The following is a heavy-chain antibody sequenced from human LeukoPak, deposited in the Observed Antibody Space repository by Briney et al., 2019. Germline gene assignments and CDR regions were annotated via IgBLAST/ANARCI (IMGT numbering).Heavy chain of an antibody. CDR1: GFTFSSHA. CDR2: ISSNGGST. Sequence: SGGSLRLSCAASGFTFSSHAMHWVRQAPGKGLEYVSAISSNGGSTYYANSVKGRFTISRDNSKNTLYLQMGSLRAEDMAVYYCARGALGYCSSTSCFATQFGAWGQGTLVTVSS. D-gene: IGHD2-2*01. J-gene: IGHJ5*02. CDR3: ARGALGYCSSTSCFATQFGA. V-gene: IGHV3-64*01.